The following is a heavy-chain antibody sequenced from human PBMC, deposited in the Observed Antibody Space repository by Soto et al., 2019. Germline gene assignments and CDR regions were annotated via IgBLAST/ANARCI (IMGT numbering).Heavy chain of an antibody. V-gene: IGHV4-59*01. J-gene: IGHJ5*02. Sequence: QVQLQESGPGLVKPSETLSLTCTVSGGSISGFYWSWIRQPPGKGLEWIGYMYHSGSTNYNPSLKSPVTISVDTSKNQFSLKLSSVTAADTAVYYCARVEPLVRGLRWFDPWGQGTLVTVSS. CDR3: ARVEPLVRGLRWFDP. CDR1: GGSISGFY. D-gene: IGHD3-10*01. CDR2: MYHSGST.